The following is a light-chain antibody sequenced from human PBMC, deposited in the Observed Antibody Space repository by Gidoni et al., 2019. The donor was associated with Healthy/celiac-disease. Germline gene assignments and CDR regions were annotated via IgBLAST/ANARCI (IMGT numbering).Light chain of an antibody. V-gene: IGLV2-14*01. CDR1: SSTVGGYNY. CDR3: ISYTSSSTLEV. CDR2: DVS. J-gene: IGLJ2*01. Sequence: QSALTHPASVSGPPGQSIPISCTGTSSTVGGYNYVSWYQQHPGKAPKLMICDVSNRPSGVSNRFSGSTSGNTASLTIFCLQTDDEAGYYCISYTSSSTLEVFGGGTSLTVL.